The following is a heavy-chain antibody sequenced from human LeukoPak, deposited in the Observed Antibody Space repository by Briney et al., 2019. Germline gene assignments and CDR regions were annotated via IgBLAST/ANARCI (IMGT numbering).Heavy chain of an antibody. V-gene: IGHV4-4*09. D-gene: IGHD5-12*01. CDR2: IYTSGST. CDR1: GVAISSYF. CDR3: TRQQYSGFDY. Sequence: SETLSLTCTVSGVAISSYFWSWIRQPPGKGLEWIGYIYTSGSTNYNPSLKSRVTISVDTSKNQLSLKLSSVTAAATAMYYCTRQQYSGFDYWGQGTLVTVSS. J-gene: IGHJ4*02.